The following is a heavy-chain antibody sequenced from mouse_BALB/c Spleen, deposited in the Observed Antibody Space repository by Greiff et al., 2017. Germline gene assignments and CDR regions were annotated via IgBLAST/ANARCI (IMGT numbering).Heavy chain of an antibody. CDR2: ISSGSSTI. V-gene: IGHV5-17*02. Sequence: DVKLVESGGGLVQPGGSRKLSCAASGFTFSSFGMHWVRQAPEKGLEWVAYISSGSSTIYYADTVKGRFTISRDNPKNTLFLQMTSLRSEDTAMYYCARGVGKNYAMDYWGQGTSVTVSS. CDR3: ARGVGKNYAMDY. CDR1: GFTFSSFG. J-gene: IGHJ4*01. D-gene: IGHD2-14*01.